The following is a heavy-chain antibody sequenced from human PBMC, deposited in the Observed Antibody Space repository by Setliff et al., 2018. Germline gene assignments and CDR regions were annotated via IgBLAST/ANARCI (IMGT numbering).Heavy chain of an antibody. V-gene: IGHV3-23*01. D-gene: IGHD5-18*01. CDR2: ISNDGGSTGKT. CDR3: AKDLSSNTAASYFFDL. Sequence: PGGSLRLSCAASGFTFSSEAMTWVRQGPGKGLEWVSIISNDGGSTGKTDYADSVKGRFTMSRDSSTNTLYLQMNSLRGEDTAVYYCAKDLSSNTAASYFFDLWGQGTQVTVSS. J-gene: IGHJ4*02. CDR1: GFTFSSEA.